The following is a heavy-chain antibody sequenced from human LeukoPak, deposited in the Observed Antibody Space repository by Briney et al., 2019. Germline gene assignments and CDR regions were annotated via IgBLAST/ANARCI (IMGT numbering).Heavy chain of an antibody. D-gene: IGHD5-18*01. J-gene: IGHJ4*02. CDR1: GFTFSGYE. CDR3: ARDRGFSYGIDF. CDR2: ISSSGGTM. Sequence: PGGSLRLSCAASGFTFSGYEMNWVRQAPGKGLEWVSYISSSGGTMYYADSVRGRFTISRDNAKNSLYLQMNSLRGEDTAVYYCARDRGFSYGIDFWGQGTRVTVSS. V-gene: IGHV3-48*03.